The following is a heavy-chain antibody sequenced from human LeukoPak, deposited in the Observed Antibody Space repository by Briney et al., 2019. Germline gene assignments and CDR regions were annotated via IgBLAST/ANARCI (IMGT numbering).Heavy chain of an antibody. Sequence: GGSLRLSCAASGFTFSSYAMHWVCQAPGKGLEWVAVISYDGSNKYYADSVKGRFTISRDNSKNTLYLQMNSLRAEDTAVYYCARGHYYDSSGQGFDYWGQGTLVTVSS. J-gene: IGHJ4*02. CDR2: ISYDGSNK. CDR1: GFTFSSYA. CDR3: ARGHYYDSSGQGFDY. V-gene: IGHV3-30-3*01. D-gene: IGHD3-22*01.